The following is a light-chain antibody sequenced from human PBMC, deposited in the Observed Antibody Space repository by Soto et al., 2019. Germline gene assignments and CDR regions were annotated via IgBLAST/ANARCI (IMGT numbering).Light chain of an antibody. V-gene: IGKV1-5*01. J-gene: IGKJ1*01. CDR1: QNIRSR. CDR3: QQYPSYWT. Sequence: DSQRTSTQPNLSASVGDIDLVTFRASQNIRSRLAWFQQKPGKAPKLLIYDASSLESGVPQRFSGSGSGAEFTLTISRLQTDDVSTYYYQQYPSYWTYGQGTKVDIK. CDR2: DAS.